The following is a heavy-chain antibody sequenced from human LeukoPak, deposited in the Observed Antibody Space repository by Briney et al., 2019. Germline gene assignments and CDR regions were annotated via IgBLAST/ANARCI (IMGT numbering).Heavy chain of an antibody. V-gene: IGHV1-69*13. CDR3: ARVGSSSWYVGRFDP. D-gene: IGHD6-13*01. Sequence: ASVKVSCKASGGTFSSYAISWVRQAPGQGLEWMGGIIPIFGTANYAQKFQGRVTITADESTSTAYMELSSLRSEDTAVYYCARVGSSSWYVGRFDPWGQGTLVTVSS. CDR1: GGTFSSYA. CDR2: IIPIFGTA. J-gene: IGHJ5*02.